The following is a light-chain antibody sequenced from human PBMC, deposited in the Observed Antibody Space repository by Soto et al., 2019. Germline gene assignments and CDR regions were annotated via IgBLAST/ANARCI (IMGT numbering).Light chain of an antibody. V-gene: IGKV3-20*01. Sequence: EIVLTQSPGTLSLSPGERATLSCRASQSVSSSYLAWYQQKPGQAPRLHIYGASSRATGIPDRFSGSGSGSAFTLTISRVEPEDFAVYYCQQYGSSLYTFGQGTKPEIK. CDR1: QSVSSSY. CDR2: GAS. CDR3: QQYGSSLYT. J-gene: IGKJ2*01.